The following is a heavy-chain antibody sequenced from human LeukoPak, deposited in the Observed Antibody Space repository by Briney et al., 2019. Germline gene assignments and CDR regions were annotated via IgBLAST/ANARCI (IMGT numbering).Heavy chain of an antibody. CDR2: IYYIGTT. CDR1: GDSIDSYY. CDR3: ARLGGCSSISCYVHWFDP. Sequence: PSETLSLTCTVSGDSIDSYYWSWVRQPPGEGLEWIGYIYYIGTTSYNTFLKSRVTISVDTPKNQFSLKLNSVTAADTAVYYCARLGGCSSISCYVHWFDPWGQGTLVTVSS. V-gene: IGHV4-59*12. D-gene: IGHD2-2*01. J-gene: IGHJ5*02.